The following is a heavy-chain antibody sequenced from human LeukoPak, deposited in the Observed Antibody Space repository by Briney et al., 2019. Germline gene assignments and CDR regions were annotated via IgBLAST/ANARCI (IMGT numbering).Heavy chain of an antibody. Sequence: ASVKVSCKASGYTFTSYAMHWVRQAPGQRLEWMGWINAGNGNTKYSQKFQGRVTIIRDTSASTAYMELSSLRSEDTAVYYCARDQVSGGGDSNFDYWGQGTLVTVSS. CDR2: INAGNGNT. CDR3: ARDQVSGGGDSNFDY. D-gene: IGHD2-21*01. V-gene: IGHV1-3*01. CDR1: GYTFTSYA. J-gene: IGHJ4*02.